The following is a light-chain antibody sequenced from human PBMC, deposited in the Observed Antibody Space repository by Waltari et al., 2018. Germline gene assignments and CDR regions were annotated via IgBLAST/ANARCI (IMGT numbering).Light chain of an antibody. J-gene: IGLJ3*02. V-gene: IGLV2-14*01. CDR3: CSFTSSSTWV. CDR2: DVT. Sequence: QSALTQPASVSGPPGQSITISCSGTTSDLGRYNYVPWYQQPPGKAPKLIIYDVTSRPSGVSNRFSGSKSGNTASLTISGLQAEDEADYYCCSFTSSSTWVFGGGTKLTVL. CDR1: TSDLGRYNY.